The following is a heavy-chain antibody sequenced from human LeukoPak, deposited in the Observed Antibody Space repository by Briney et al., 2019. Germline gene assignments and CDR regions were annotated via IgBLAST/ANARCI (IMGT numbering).Heavy chain of an antibody. CDR1: GGSISSYH. CDR2: IYDSGST. J-gene: IGHJ4*02. Sequence: PSETLPLTCTVSGGSISSYHWSWIRQPPGKGLEWIGYIYDSGSTNYNPSLKSRVTISVDTSKNQFSLKLSSVTAADTAVYYCARVEHCSGGSCYSAASDYWGQGTLVTVSS. V-gene: IGHV4-59*12. D-gene: IGHD2-15*01. CDR3: ARVEHCSGGSCYSAASDY.